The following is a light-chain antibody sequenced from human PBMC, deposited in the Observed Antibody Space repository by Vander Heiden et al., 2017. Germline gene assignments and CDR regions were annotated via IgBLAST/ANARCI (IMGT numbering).Light chain of an antibody. CDR2: GAA. Sequence: EIVLTHSPGTLSLSPGERATLSCRASQSVSSSYLAWYQQKPGQAPRLLIYGAASRATGIPDRFSGRGYGKELTLTISRLEPEDFAVYYCQQYGSSLLFTVGHGTKVDIK. V-gene: IGKV3-20*01. CDR3: QQYGSSLLFT. J-gene: IGKJ3*01. CDR1: QSVSSSY.